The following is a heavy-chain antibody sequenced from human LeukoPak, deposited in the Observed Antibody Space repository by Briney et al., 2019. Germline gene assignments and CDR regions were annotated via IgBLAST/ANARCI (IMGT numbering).Heavy chain of an antibody. CDR3: AKDIGQQLAYYYYVDV. CDR1: GFTFGNYT. V-gene: IGHV3-43*01. D-gene: IGHD6-13*01. Sequence: AGGSLRLSCAASGFTFGNYTIYWFRQAPGKGLEWVSLISWDGGSTYYADSVKGRFTISRDNSKNSLYLQMNSLRTEDTALYYRAKDIGQQLAYYYYVDVWGKGTTVTVSS. CDR2: ISWDGGST. J-gene: IGHJ6*03.